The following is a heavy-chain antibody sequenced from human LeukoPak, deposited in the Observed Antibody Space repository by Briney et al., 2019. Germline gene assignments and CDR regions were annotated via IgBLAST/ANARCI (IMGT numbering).Heavy chain of an antibody. CDR2: IYYSGST. CDR1: GFTFSSYA. V-gene: IGHV4-59*01. CDR3: ARVIEFGEPHFDY. J-gene: IGHJ4*02. D-gene: IGHD3-10*01. Sequence: GSLRLSCAASGFTFSSYAMSWVRQPPGKGLEWIGYIYYSGSTNYNPSLKSRVTISVDTSKNQFSLKLSSVTAADTAVYYCARVIEFGEPHFDYWGQGTLVTVSS.